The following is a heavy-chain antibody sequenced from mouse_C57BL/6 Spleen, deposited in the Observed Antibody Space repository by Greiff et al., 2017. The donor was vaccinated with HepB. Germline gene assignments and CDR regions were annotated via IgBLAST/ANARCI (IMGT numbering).Heavy chain of an antibody. J-gene: IGHJ4*01. CDR2: IRNKANGYTT. CDR3: ARCPRSLRGGYAMDY. Sequence: EVKLMESGGGLVQPGGSLSLSCAASGFTFTDYYMSWVRQPPGKALEWLGFIRNKANGYTTEYSASVKGRFTISRDNSQSILYLQMNALRAEDSATYYCARCPRSLRGGYAMDYWGQGTSVTVSS. D-gene: IGHD6-5*01. CDR1: GFTFTDYY. V-gene: IGHV7-3*01.